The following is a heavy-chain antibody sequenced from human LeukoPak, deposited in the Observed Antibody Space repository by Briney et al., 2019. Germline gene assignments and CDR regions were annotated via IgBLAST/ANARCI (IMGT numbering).Heavy chain of an antibody. J-gene: IGHJ4*02. CDR3: ARSKRVGACHDY. V-gene: IGHV4-30-2*01. Sequence: SQTLSLTCAVSGGSISSGGYSWSWIRQPPGKGLEWIGYIYHSGSTYYNPSLKSRVTIPVDTSKNQFSLKLSSVTAADTAVYYCARSKRVGACHDYWGQGTLVTVSS. CDR1: GGSISSGGYS. D-gene: IGHD1-26*01. CDR2: IYHSGST.